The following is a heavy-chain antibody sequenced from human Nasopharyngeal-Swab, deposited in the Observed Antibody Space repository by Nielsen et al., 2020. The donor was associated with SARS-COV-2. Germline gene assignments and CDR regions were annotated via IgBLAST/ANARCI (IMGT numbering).Heavy chain of an antibody. Sequence: SCAASGFTFSSYGMHWVRQAPGKGLEWVAVIWYDGSNKYYADSVKGRFTISRDNSKNTLYLQMNSLRAEDTAVYYCARGGSSSWYYFDYWGQGTLVTVSS. CDR2: IWYDGSNK. V-gene: IGHV3-33*01. CDR3: ARGGSSSWYYFDY. CDR1: GFTFSSYG. J-gene: IGHJ4*02. D-gene: IGHD6-13*01.